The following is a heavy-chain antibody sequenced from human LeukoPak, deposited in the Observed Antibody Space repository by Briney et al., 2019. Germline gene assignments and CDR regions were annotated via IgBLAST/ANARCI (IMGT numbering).Heavy chain of an antibody. CDR3: ASRSHTAMVSYFDY. CDR2: ISSSGSTI. D-gene: IGHD5-18*01. Sequence: GGSLRLSCAASEFTFSSYEMNWVRQAPGKGLEWVSYISSSGSTIYYAASVKGRFTISRDNAKNSLYLQMNSLRAEDTAVYYCASRSHTAMVSYFDYWGQGTLVTVSS. CDR1: EFTFSSYE. J-gene: IGHJ4*02. V-gene: IGHV3-48*03.